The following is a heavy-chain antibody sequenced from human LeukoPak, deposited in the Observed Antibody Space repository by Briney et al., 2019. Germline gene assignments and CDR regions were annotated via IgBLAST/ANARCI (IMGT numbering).Heavy chain of an antibody. Sequence: GGSLRLSCAASGFTFSSYDMHWVHQATGKGLEWVSAIGTAGDTYYPGSVKGRFTISRENAKNSLYLQMNSLRAGDTAVYYCARAPNLDYGAQTFYYGMDVWGQGTTVTVSS. CDR1: GFTFSSYD. J-gene: IGHJ6*02. CDR3: ARAPNLDYGAQTFYYGMDV. D-gene: IGHD4-17*01. V-gene: IGHV3-13*01. CDR2: IGTAGDT.